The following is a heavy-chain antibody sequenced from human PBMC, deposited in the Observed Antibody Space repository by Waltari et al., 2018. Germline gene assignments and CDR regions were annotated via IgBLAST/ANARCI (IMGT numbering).Heavy chain of an antibody. J-gene: IGHJ4*02. D-gene: IGHD3-22*01. CDR3: TRQLNYYDSSGYPRAFDY. Sequence: EVQLVESGGGLVQPGRSLRLSCTASGFTFGDYAMSWVRQAPGKGLEWVGFIRSKAYGGTTEYAASVKGRFTISRDDSKSIAYLQMNSLKTEDTAVYYCTRQLNYYDSSGYPRAFDYWGQGTLVTVSS. CDR2: IRSKAYGGTT. V-gene: IGHV3-49*04. CDR1: GFTFGDYA.